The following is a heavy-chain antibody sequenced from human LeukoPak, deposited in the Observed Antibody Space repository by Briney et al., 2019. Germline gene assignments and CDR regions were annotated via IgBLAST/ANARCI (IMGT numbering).Heavy chain of an antibody. CDR2: IWYDGSNK. CDR3: ARGSRPDY. V-gene: IGHV3-33*01. J-gene: IGHJ4*02. Sequence: GGSLRLSCAASGFTFSSYGMHWVRQAPGKGLEWVVVIWYDGSNKYYADSVKGRFTISRDNSKNTLYLQMNSLRAEDTAVYYCARGSRPDYWGQGTLVTVSS. D-gene: IGHD2-15*01. CDR1: GFTFSSYG.